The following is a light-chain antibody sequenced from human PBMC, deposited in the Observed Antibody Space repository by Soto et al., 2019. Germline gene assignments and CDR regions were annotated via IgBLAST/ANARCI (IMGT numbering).Light chain of an antibody. Sequence: DIQMTQSPSTLSGSVGDRVTITCRASQTIRSWLAWYQQKPGKAPKLLIYKASTLKSGVPSRFSGSGSGTEFTLTISSLQPYDFATYYCQHYNSYSEAFGQGPKVELK. CDR2: KAS. CDR3: QHYNSYSEA. J-gene: IGKJ1*01. V-gene: IGKV1-5*03. CDR1: QTIRSW.